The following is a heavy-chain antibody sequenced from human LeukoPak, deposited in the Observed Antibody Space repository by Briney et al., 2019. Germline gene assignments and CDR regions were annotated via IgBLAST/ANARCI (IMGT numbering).Heavy chain of an antibody. CDR1: GYSISSGYY. Sequence: PSETLSLTCAVSGYSISSGYYWGWIRQYPEKGLEWIGSIYHSGTTYYNPSLKSRVTISIDTSKNQFSLNLNSVTAADTAVYYCAWKYYYDSSGYFYVDQWGQGILVTVSS. CDR2: IYHSGTT. D-gene: IGHD3-22*01. V-gene: IGHV4-38-2*01. J-gene: IGHJ4*02. CDR3: AWKYYYDSSGYFYVDQ.